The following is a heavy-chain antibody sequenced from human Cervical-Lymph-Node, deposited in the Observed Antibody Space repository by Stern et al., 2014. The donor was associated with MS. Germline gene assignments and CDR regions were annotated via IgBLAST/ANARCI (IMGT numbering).Heavy chain of an antibody. D-gene: IGHD4-23*01. CDR1: GYTFTSYD. J-gene: IGHJ4*02. Sequence: DQLVESGAEVKKPGASVKVSCKASGYTFTSYDINWVRQATGQGLEWMGWMNPNRGKTGYAQKFQGRVTMTRNTSISTAYMELSSLRSEDTAVYYCARGQGGGSTVVPQPDYWGQGTLVTVSS. V-gene: IGHV1-8*01. CDR3: ARGQGGGSTVVPQPDY. CDR2: MNPNRGKT.